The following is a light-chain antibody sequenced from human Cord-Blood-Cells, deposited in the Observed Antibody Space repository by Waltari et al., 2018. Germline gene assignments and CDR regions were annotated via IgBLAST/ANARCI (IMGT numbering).Light chain of an antibody. CDR3: QAWDSSTVV. Sequence: SYELTQPPSVSVSPGQTASITCSGDKLGEKYACWYQQKPGQSPVLVIYQDSKRPSGIPGRFSGSNSGNTATLTISGTQAMDEADYYCQAWDSSTVVFGGGTKLTVL. V-gene: IGLV3-1*01. CDR1: KLGEKY. J-gene: IGLJ2*01. CDR2: QDS.